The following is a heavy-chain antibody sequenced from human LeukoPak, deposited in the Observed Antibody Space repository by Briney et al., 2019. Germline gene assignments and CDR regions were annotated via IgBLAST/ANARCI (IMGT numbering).Heavy chain of an antibody. Sequence: SETLSLTCTVSGGSISSYYWSWIRQPPGKGLEWIGYIYYSGSTNYNPSLKSRVTISVDTSKNQFSLKLSSVTAADTAVYYCARQAMVRGVPPCYMDVWGKGTTVTVSS. D-gene: IGHD3-10*01. J-gene: IGHJ6*03. CDR1: GGSISSYY. CDR2: IYYSGST. V-gene: IGHV4-59*08. CDR3: ARQAMVRGVPPCYMDV.